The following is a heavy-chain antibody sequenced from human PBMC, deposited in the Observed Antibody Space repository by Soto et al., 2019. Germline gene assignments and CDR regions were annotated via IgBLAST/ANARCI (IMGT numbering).Heavy chain of an antibody. J-gene: IGHJ6*02. V-gene: IGHV1-69*01. CDR1: GGTFGSYA. CDR3: ARPQGSITSLEIYYYYYYGMDV. D-gene: IGHD2-2*01. CDR2: IIPIPGTA. Sequence: QVQLVQSGAEVKKPGSSVKVSCKASGGTFGSYAISWVRQAPGQGLEWMGGIIPIPGTANYAQKFQGRVTITADESTSTAYMELSSLRSEDTAVYYCARPQGSITSLEIYYYYYYGMDVWGQGTTVTVSS.